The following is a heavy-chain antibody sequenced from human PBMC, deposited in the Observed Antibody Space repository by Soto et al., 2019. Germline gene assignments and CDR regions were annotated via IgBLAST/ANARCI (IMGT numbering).Heavy chain of an antibody. J-gene: IGHJ3*01. V-gene: IGHV1-18*01. Sequence: LVQSGAEVKKPGASMKVSCKASGYSFDSFGISWVRQAPGQGLEWMGRVNAHNHITKYAQKFQGRVTITRDTSTSTDYMEVRSLRSDDTAVYYCARDSRVGANSDACYVWGQGTMVTVSS. CDR2: VNAHNHIT. D-gene: IGHD1-26*01. CDR3: ARDSRVGANSDACYV. CDR1: GYSFDSFG.